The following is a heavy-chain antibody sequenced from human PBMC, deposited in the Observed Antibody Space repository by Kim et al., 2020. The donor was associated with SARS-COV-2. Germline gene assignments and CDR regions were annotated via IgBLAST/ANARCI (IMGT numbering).Heavy chain of an antibody. J-gene: IGHJ6*02. V-gene: IGHV3-30*18. CDR2: ISYDGSNK. D-gene: IGHD3-9*01. CDR3: AKAPSLDFDWLYYYYGMDV. CDR1: GFTFSSYG. Sequence: GGSLRLSCAASGFTFSSYGMHWVRQAPGKGLEWVAVISYDGSNKYYADSVKGRFTISRDNSKNTLYLQMNSLRAEDTAVYYCAKAPSLDFDWLYYYYGMDVWGQGTTVTVSS.